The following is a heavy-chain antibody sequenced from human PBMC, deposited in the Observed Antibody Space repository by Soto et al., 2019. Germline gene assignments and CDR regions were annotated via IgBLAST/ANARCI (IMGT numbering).Heavy chain of an antibody. CDR2: INHSGST. D-gene: IGHD3-10*01. Sequence: SETLCLTCAVYGGTFRGYGWRWIRQPPGKGLEWIGEINHSGSTNYNPSLKSRVTISVDTSKNQFSLKLSSVTAADTAVYYCARGRYYYGSGSSNAFDYWGQGTLVTVSS. V-gene: IGHV4-34*01. CDR3: ARGRYYYGSGSSNAFDY. J-gene: IGHJ4*02. CDR1: GGTFRGYG.